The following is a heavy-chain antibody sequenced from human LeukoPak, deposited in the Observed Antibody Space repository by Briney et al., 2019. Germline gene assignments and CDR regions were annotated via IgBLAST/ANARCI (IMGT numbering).Heavy chain of an antibody. CDR1: GGSISSYY. CDR2: IYTSGST. CDR3: ARRMYSSGWPLFDP. Sequence: PSETLSLTCTVSGGSISSYYWSWIRQPAGKGLEWIGRIYTSGSTNYNPSLKSRVTISVDTSKNQFSLKLSSVTAADTAVYYCARRMYSSGWPLFDPWGQGTLVAVSS. J-gene: IGHJ5*02. V-gene: IGHV4-4*07. D-gene: IGHD6-19*01.